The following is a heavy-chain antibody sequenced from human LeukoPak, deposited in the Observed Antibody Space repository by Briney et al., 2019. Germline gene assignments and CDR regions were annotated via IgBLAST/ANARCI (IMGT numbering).Heavy chain of an antibody. CDR3: ARPKVGTTSRAFDI. CDR1: NFTFGSYG. V-gene: IGHV3-30*02. D-gene: IGHD1-26*01. Sequence: GGSLRLSCAASNFTFGSYGMNWVRHVPGKGLEWVAYISYDGSDKYYTDSVKGRFTISRDNAKNTLYLQMNSLRVEDTAMYYCARPKVGTTSRAFDIWGQGTKVTVSS. J-gene: IGHJ3*02. CDR2: ISYDGSDK.